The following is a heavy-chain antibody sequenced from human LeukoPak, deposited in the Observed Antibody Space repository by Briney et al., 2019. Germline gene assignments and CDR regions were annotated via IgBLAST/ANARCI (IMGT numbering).Heavy chain of an antibody. Sequence: GGSLRLSCAASGFTFDDYAMHWVRQAPGKGLEWVSGISWNSGSIGYADSVKGRFTISRDNPKTTMNLQMNSLRAEDTAVYYCAKGGGSIGRSYYFDYWGQGTLVTVSS. CDR3: AKGGGSIGRSYYFDY. D-gene: IGHD2-15*01. CDR2: ISWNSGSI. J-gene: IGHJ4*02. V-gene: IGHV3-9*01. CDR1: GFTFDDYA.